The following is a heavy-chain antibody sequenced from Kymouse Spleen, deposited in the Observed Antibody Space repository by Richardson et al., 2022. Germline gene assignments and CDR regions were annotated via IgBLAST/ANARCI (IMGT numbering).Heavy chain of an antibody. CDR1: GFTFSSYS. CDR2: ISSSSSYI. V-gene: IGHV3-21*03. D-gene: IGHD3-10*01. J-gene: IGHJ6*02. CDR3: ATDYYGSGSYYYYYGMDV. Sequence: EVQLVESGGGLVKPGGSLRLSCAASGFTFSSYSMNWVRQAPGKGLEWVSSISSSSSYIYYADSVKGRFTISRDNAKNSLYLQMNSLRAEDTAVYYCATDYYGSGSYYYYYGMDVWGQGTTVTVSS.